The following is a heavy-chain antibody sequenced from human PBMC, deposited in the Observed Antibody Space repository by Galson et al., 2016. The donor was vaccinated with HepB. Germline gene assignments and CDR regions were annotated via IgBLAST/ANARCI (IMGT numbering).Heavy chain of an antibody. D-gene: IGHD1-26*01. CDR1: GFTFSSYS. Sequence: SLRLSCAASGFTFSSYSMNWVRQAPGRGLEWVSYTSGSSSSIYYADSVKGRFAISRDNAKKSLSLQMNSLRAEDTAVYYCARDVGDFYYYGMDVWGQGTTVTVSS. J-gene: IGHJ6*02. CDR3: ARDVGDFYYYGMDV. CDR2: TSGSSSSI. V-gene: IGHV3-48*04.